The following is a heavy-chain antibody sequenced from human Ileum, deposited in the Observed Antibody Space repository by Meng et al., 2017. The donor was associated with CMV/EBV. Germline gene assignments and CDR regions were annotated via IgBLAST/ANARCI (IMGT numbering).Heavy chain of an antibody. J-gene: IGHJ5*02. CDR2: ISGNGNAK. V-gene: IGHV3-11*04. D-gene: IGHD6-25*01. CDR1: GFTFSDYY. CDR3: ARTARTPAS. Sequence: RLYWVASGFTFSDYYMIWIRQAPGRGLESVSYISGNGNAKNYADSVKGRFTISRDNAKNSLYLQMDSLTAEDTALYYCARTARTPASWGQGTLVTVSS.